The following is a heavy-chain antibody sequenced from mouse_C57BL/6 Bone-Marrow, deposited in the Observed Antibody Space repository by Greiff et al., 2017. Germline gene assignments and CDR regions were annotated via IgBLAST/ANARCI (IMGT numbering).Heavy chain of an antibody. D-gene: IGHD2-5*01. V-gene: IGHV5-4*03. J-gene: IGHJ4*01. CDR1: GFTFSSYA. CDR2: ISDGGSYT. CDR3: ARTRGSYYSNYEAMDY. Sequence: EVKLVESGGGLVKPGGSLKLSCAASGFTFSSYAMSWVRQTPEKRLEWVATISDGGSYTYYPDNVKGRFTISRDNAKNNLYLQMSHLKSEDTAMYYCARTRGSYYSNYEAMDYWGQGTSVTVSS.